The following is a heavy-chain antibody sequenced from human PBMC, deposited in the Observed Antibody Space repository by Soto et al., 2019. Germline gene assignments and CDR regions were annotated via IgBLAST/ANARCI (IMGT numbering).Heavy chain of an antibody. CDR1: GGFLSESY. J-gene: IGHJ4*02. CDR3: VRDGTKXXXXXXXX. Sequence: PSETLSLTCAVYGGFLSESYWTWIRQPPGKGLEWIGRIYATGTTDYNPSLKSRVMMSVDTSKKQFSLKLRSVTAADTAVYYCVRDGTKXXXXXXXXXXQGISVTVSS. CDR2: IYATGTT. V-gene: IGHV4-59*10. D-gene: IGHD1-1*01.